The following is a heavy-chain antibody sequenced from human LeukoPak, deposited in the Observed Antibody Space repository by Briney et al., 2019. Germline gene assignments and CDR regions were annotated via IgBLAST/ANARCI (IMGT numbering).Heavy chain of an antibody. V-gene: IGHV1-69*06. D-gene: IGHD3-3*01. CDR1: GGTFSSYA. Sequence: SVKVSCKASGGTFSSYAISWVRQAPGQGLEWMGGIIPIFGTANYAQKFQGRVTITADKSTSTAYMELSSLRSEDTAVYYCTIGRLDFWSGYGRYYYYMDVWGKGTTVTVSS. CDR2: IIPIFGTA. J-gene: IGHJ6*03. CDR3: TIGRLDFWSGYGRYYYYMDV.